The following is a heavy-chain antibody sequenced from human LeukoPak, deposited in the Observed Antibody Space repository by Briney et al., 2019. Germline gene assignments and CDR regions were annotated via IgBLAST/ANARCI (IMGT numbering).Heavy chain of an antibody. V-gene: IGHV4-38-2*02. CDR3: ARWRSVPYFDY. J-gene: IGHJ4*02. CDR1: GYSISSGYY. Sequence: SETLSLTCTVSGYSISSGYYWGWIRHPPGKGLEWIGSIYHSGSTYYNPSLKSRVTISVDTSKNQFSLKLSSVTAADTAVYYCARWRSVPYFDYWGQGTLVTVSS. CDR2: IYHSGST. D-gene: IGHD2-2*01.